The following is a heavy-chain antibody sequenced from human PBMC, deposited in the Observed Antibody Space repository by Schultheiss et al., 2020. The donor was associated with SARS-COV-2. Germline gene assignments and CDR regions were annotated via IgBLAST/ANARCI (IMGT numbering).Heavy chain of an antibody. D-gene: IGHD3-10*01. CDR2: IGTAGDT. J-gene: IGHJ5*02. CDR3: ARALRTYYYGSGTNWFDP. V-gene: IGHV3-13*04. CDR1: GFTFSSYD. Sequence: GGSLRLSCAASGFTFSSYDMHWVRQATGKGLEWVSAIGTAGDTYYQGSVKGRFTISRENAKNSLDMQMNSLRVEDTAVYYCARALRTYYYGSGTNWFDPWGQGTLVTVSS.